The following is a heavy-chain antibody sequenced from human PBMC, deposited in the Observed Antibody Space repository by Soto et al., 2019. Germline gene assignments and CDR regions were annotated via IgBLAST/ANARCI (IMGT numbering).Heavy chain of an antibody. V-gene: IGHV3-11*06. D-gene: IGHD3-3*01. J-gene: IGHJ6*02. CDR1: GFTFSDYY. CDR2: ISSSSSYT. Sequence: GGSLRLSCAASGFTFSDYYMSWIRQAPGKGLEWVSYISSSSSYTNYADSVKGRFTISRDNAKNSLYLQMNSLRAEDTAVYYCARVSRYDFWSGYIQTYGMDVWGQGTTVTVSS. CDR3: ARVSRYDFWSGYIQTYGMDV.